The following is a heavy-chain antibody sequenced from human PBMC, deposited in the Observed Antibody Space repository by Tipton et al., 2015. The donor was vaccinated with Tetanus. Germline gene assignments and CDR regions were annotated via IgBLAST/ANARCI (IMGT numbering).Heavy chain of an antibody. CDR2: ISFDGRNK. D-gene: IGHD3-10*01. CDR3: ASGGSLDY. CDR1: GFTFSSFG. Sequence: SLRLSCEASGFTFSSFGMHWVRQAPGKGLEWVAGISFDGRNKYYADSVKDRITISRDNVKNSVYLQMNSLGVEDSAVYFCASGGSLDYWGQGTLVTVAS. V-gene: IGHV3-30*03. J-gene: IGHJ4*02.